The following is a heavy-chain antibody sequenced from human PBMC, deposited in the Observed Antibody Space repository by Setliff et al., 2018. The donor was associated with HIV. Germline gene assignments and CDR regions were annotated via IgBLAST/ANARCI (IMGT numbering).Heavy chain of an antibody. Sequence: GESLKISCAASGFTFSSYAMSWVRQAPGKGLEWVSAISGSGGSTYYADSVKGRFTISRDNSKNTLYLQMNSLRAEDTAVYYCAKGRYSSGANYYYYYMDVWGKGTTVTVSS. V-gene: IGHV3-23*01. CDR3: AKGRYSSGANYYYYYMDV. J-gene: IGHJ6*03. CDR1: GFTFSSYA. D-gene: IGHD6-19*01. CDR2: ISGSGGST.